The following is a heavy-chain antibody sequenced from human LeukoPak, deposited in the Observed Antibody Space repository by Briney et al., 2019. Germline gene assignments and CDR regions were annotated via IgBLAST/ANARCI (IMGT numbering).Heavy chain of an antibody. CDR1: GGSISSFH. CDR2: NHNTGST. D-gene: IGHD1-26*01. Sequence: SETLSLTCTVSGGSISSFHWSWIRQPPGRGLEWIGFNHNTGSTNYNPSLNSRVTILVDTSKNQFSLKLSSVTAADTAVYYCASGSYAWDVDYWGQGTLVTVSS. J-gene: IGHJ4*02. V-gene: IGHV4-59*08. CDR3: ASGSYAWDVDY.